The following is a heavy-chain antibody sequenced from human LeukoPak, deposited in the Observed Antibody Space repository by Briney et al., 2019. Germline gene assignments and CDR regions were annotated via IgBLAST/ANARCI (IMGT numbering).Heavy chain of an antibody. J-gene: IGHJ3*02. D-gene: IGHD3-22*01. Sequence: GGSLRLSCAASGFTFSSYGMSWARQAPGKGLEWVSAISGSGGSTYYADSVKGRFTISRDNSKNTLYLQMSSLRAEDTAVHYCASRDYYDSSGYYDAFDIWGQGTVVTVSS. CDR1: GFTFSSYG. CDR2: ISGSGGST. V-gene: IGHV3-23*01. CDR3: ASRDYYDSSGYYDAFDI.